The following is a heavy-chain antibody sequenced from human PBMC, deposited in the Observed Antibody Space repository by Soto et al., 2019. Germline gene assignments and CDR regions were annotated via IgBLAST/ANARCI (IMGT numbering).Heavy chain of an antibody. V-gene: IGHV1-69*13. CDR3: ARGRELTVYYFDY. J-gene: IGHJ4*02. CDR1: GGTFSSYA. Sequence: SVKVSCKASGGTFSSYAISWVRQAPGQGLELMGGIIPIFGTANYAQKFQGRVTITADESTSTAYMELSSLRSEDTAVYYCARGRELTVYYFDYWGQGTLVTVSS. CDR2: IIPIFGTA. D-gene: IGHD3-10*01.